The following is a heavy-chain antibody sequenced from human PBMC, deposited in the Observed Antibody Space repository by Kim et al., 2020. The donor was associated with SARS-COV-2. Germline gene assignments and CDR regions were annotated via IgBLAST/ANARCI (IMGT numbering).Heavy chain of an antibody. CDR3: ARGGQWLVFHYFDY. J-gene: IGHJ4*02. D-gene: IGHD6-19*01. V-gene: IGHV1-2*02. Sequence: AQKFQGRVTMTRDTSISTAYMELSRLRSDDTAVYYCARGGQWLVFHYFDYWGQGTLVTVSS.